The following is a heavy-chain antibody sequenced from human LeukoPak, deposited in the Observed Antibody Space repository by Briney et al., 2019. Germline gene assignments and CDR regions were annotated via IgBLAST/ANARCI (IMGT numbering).Heavy chain of an antibody. CDR2: IKEDGSEK. J-gene: IGHJ4*02. Sequence: GGSLRLSCAASGFTSSTNWMSWVRQAPGKGLEWVANIKEDGSEKYYGDSVKGRFTISRDNAKNSLYMEMNSLRVENTAVYYCARDSSGYQWGQGTLVTVSS. CDR3: ARDSSGYQ. V-gene: IGHV3-7*01. CDR1: GFTSSTNW. D-gene: IGHD3-22*01.